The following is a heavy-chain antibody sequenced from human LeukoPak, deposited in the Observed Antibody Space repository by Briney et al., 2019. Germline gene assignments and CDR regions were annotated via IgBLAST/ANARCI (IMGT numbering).Heavy chain of an antibody. D-gene: IGHD6-19*01. CDR2: IYSGGST. CDR3: ARGVGGWPVYYYGMDV. V-gene: IGHV3-66*01. J-gene: IGHJ6*02. Sequence: GGSLRLSCAASGFTVSSNYMSWVRQAPGKGLEWVSVIYSGGSTYYADSVKGRFTISRDNSKNTLYLQMNSLRAEDTAVYYCARGVGGWPVYYYGMDVWGQGTTVTVSS. CDR1: GFTVSSNY.